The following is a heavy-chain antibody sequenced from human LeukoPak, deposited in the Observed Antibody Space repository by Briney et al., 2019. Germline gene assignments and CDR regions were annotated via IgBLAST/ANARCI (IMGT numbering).Heavy chain of an antibody. D-gene: IGHD4-17*01. J-gene: IGHJ4*02. V-gene: IGHV1-18*01. Sequence: GASVKVSCKASGYTFTSYGITWVRQAPGQGLEWMGWISAYNGNTSFAQKLQGRVTMTTDTSTSTAYMELRSLRSDDTAVYYCAKDSDYGRLMDSWGQGTLVTVSS. CDR1: GYTFTSYG. CDR3: AKDSDYGRLMDS. CDR2: ISAYNGNT.